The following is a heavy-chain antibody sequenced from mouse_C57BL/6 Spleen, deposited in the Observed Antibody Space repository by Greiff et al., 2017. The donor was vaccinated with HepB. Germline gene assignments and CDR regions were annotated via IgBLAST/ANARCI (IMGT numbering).Heavy chain of an antibody. CDR2: ISNGGGST. J-gene: IGHJ4*01. CDR3: ARRRPYGEIY. V-gene: IGHV5-12*01. D-gene: IGHD1-1*02. Sequence: DVKLVESGGGLVQPGGSLKLSCAASGFTFSDYYMYWVRQTPEKRLEWVAYISNGGGSTYYPDTVKGRFTISRDNAKNTLYLQMSRLKSEDTAMYYCARRRPYGEIYWGQGTSVTVSS. CDR1: GFTFSDYY.